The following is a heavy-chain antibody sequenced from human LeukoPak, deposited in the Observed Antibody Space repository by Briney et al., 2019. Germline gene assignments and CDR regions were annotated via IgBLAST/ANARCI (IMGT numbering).Heavy chain of an antibody. D-gene: IGHD6-13*01. CDR2: ISAYNGNT. Sequence: ASAKVSCKASGYTFTSYGISWVRQAPGQGLEWMGWISAYNGNTNYAQKLQGRVTMTTDTSTSTAYMELRSLRSDDTAVYYCARDRRMYSSSWYTHRANWFDPWGQGTLVTVSS. CDR1: GYTFTSYG. V-gene: IGHV1-18*01. CDR3: ARDRRMYSSSWYTHRANWFDP. J-gene: IGHJ5*02.